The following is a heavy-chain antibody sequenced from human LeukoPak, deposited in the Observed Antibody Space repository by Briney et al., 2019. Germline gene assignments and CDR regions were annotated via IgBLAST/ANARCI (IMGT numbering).Heavy chain of an antibody. Sequence: SETLSLTCTVSGGSISSYYWTWIRQPPGKGLEWIGYIYYSGSTNYNPSLKSRVTISVDTSKNQFSLKLSSVTAEDTAVYYCARGPGLYGDYVWFDPWGQGTLVTVSS. CDR3: ARGPGLYGDYVWFDP. J-gene: IGHJ5*02. CDR2: IYYSGST. CDR1: GGSISSYY. V-gene: IGHV4-59*01. D-gene: IGHD4-17*01.